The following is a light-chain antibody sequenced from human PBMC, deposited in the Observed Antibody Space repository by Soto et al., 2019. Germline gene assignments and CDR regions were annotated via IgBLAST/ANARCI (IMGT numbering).Light chain of an antibody. Sequence: DIQMTQSPSSLSASVGDRVTITCRASQSISSYLNWYQQKPGKAHKLLIYAASSLQSGVPSRFSGSGSGTDFTRTIRSLQREDFATYYCQQSYSTLAWTFGQGTKVEIK. V-gene: IGKV1-39*01. CDR3: QQSYSTLAWT. CDR1: QSISSY. J-gene: IGKJ1*01. CDR2: AAS.